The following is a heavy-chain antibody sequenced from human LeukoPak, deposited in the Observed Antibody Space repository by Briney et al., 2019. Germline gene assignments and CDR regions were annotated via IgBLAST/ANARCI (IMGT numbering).Heavy chain of an antibody. CDR3: ARGVSGYSYGGRLDYYYMDV. Sequence: SETLSLTCTVSGGSISSYYWSWIRQPPGKGLEWIGYIYYSGSTNYNPSLKSRVTISVDTSKNQFSLKLSSVTAADTAVYYCARGVSGYSYGGRLDYYYMDVWGKGTTVTVSS. CDR2: IYYSGST. D-gene: IGHD5-18*01. CDR1: GGSISSYY. V-gene: IGHV4-59*01. J-gene: IGHJ6*03.